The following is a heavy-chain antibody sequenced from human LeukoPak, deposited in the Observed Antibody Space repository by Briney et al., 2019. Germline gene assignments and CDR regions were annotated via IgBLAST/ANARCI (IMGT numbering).Heavy chain of an antibody. V-gene: IGHV4-61*02. CDR2: IYTRGST. CDR1: GGSISSVSYY. D-gene: IGHD2-15*01. J-gene: IGHJ2*01. CDR3: ARGGGYCSGGSCLSYFDL. Sequence: SQTLSRTCTVSGGSISSVSYYWSWTRQPAGKGLEWIGRIYTRGSTKYNPSRKSRVTISVDTSKNQFSLKLSSVTAADTAVYYCARGGGYCSGGSCLSYFDLWGRGTLVTVSS.